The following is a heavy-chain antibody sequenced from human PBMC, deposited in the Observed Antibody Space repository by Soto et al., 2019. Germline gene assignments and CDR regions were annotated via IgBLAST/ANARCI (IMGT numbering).Heavy chain of an antibody. CDR2: ISSSGSTI. CDR1: GFTFSSYE. CDR3: ARGAVGYSYGYFWFDP. V-gene: IGHV3-48*03. D-gene: IGHD5-18*01. J-gene: IGHJ5*02. Sequence: PGGSLRLSCAASGFTFSSYEMNWVRQAPGKGLEWVSYISSSGSTIYYADSVKGRFTISRDNAKNSLYLQMNSLRAEDTAVYYCARGAVGYSYGYFWFDPWGQGTLVTVSS.